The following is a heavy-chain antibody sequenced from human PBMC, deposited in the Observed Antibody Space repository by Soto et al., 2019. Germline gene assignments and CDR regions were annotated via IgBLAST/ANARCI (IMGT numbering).Heavy chain of an antibody. CDR1: GYNFITFA. V-gene: IGHV1-18*01. D-gene: IGHD5-12*01. Sequence: QVHLLQSGAEVKRPGASVKVSCKASGYNFITFAISWVRQAPGQGLEWMGWISAYSGHTDYAQKLQGRVSMTKDAATSTAYMDLRSLRSDDTAVYYCARVVGGTGYRYIDYWGQGTLVTVSS. CDR2: ISAYSGHT. J-gene: IGHJ4*02. CDR3: ARVVGGTGYRYIDY.